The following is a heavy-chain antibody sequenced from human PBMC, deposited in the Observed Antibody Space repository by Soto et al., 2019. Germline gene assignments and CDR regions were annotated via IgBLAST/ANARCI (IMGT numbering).Heavy chain of an antibody. CDR3: ASVAYYYDSSGYYPFDY. CDR2: ISSSSSYT. J-gene: IGHJ4*02. D-gene: IGHD3-22*01. V-gene: IGHV3-11*06. CDR1: GFTFSDYY. Sequence: GESLRLSCAASGFTFSDYYMSWIRQAPGRGLEWVSYISSSSSYTNYADSVKGRFTISRDNAKNSLYLQMNSLRAEDTAVYYCASVAYYYDSSGYYPFDYWGQGTLVTVSS.